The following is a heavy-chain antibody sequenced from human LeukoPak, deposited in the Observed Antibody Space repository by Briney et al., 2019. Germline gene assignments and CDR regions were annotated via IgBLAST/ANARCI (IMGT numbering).Heavy chain of an antibody. J-gene: IGHJ3*02. CDR2: INHSGST. D-gene: IGHD6-19*01. CDR1: GFTFSSYG. Sequence: GSLRLSCAASGFTFSSYGMSWIRQPPGKGLEWIGEINHSGSTNYNPSLKSRVTISVDTSKNQFSLKLSSVTAADTAVYYCARSASGWYRSGYAFDIWGQGTMVTVSS. V-gene: IGHV4-34*01. CDR3: ARSASGWYRSGYAFDI.